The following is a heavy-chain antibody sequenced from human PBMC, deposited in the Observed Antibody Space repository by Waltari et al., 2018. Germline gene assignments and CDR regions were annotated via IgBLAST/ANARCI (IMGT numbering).Heavy chain of an antibody. CDR1: GGTFRNYA. CDR2: ILPILKVT. J-gene: IGHJ4*02. V-gene: IGHV1-69*10. CDR3: ARDLAEVNWNYVRY. Sequence: QVQLVQSGAEVKKPGSSVKVSCRASGGTFRNYAISWVRQAPGQGLEWLGCILPILKVTDYAQKLRGRVTITADKSPGTIYMDLSSLRSEDTAIYYCARDLAEVNWNYVRYWGQGTLVTVSS. D-gene: IGHD1-7*01.